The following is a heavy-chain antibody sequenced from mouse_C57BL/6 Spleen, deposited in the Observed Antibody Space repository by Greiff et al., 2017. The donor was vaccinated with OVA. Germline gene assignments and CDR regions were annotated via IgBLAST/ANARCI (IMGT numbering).Heavy chain of an antibody. CDR2: IYPGDGDT. CDR1: GYAFSSYW. Sequence: VKLMESGAELVKPGASVKISCKASGYAFSSYWMNWVKQRPGKGLEWIGQIYPGDGDTNYNGKFKGKATLTADKSSSTAYMQLSSLTSEDSAVYFCAREDSSGYSYWGQGTTLTVSS. V-gene: IGHV1-80*01. D-gene: IGHD3-2*02. CDR3: AREDSSGYSY. J-gene: IGHJ2*01.